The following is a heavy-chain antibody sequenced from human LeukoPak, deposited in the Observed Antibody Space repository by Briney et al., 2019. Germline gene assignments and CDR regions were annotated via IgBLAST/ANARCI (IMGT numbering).Heavy chain of an antibody. Sequence: ASVRVSCKTSGYTFTTYNIAWVRQAPGQGLEWVGWVSTYNGNTDYAQKLQGRVTMTTDTSTSTAYMELRSLRSDDTAVYYCARDVLLWFGELSRPFDYWGQGTLVTVSS. CDR3: ARDVLLWFGELSRPFDY. CDR1: GYTFTTYN. J-gene: IGHJ4*02. V-gene: IGHV1-18*01. CDR2: VSTYNGNT. D-gene: IGHD3-10*01.